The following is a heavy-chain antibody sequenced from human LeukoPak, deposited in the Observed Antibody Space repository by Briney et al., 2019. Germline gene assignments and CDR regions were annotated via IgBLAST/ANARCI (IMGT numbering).Heavy chain of an antibody. J-gene: IGHJ6*03. CDR1: GGSFSGYY. CDR3: ARVGELGPDYYYYYMDV. Sequence: SETLSLTCAVYGGSFSGYYWSWIRQPPGKGLEWIGEINHSGSTNYNPSLKSRVTISVDTSKNQFSLKLSSVTAADTAVYYCARVGELGPDYYYYYMDVWGKGTTVTVSS. D-gene: IGHD3-10*01. V-gene: IGHV4-34*01. CDR2: INHSGST.